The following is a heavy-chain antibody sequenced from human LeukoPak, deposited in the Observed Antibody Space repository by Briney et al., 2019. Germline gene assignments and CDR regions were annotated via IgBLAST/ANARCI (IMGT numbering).Heavy chain of an antibody. Sequence: SVKVSCKASGGTFSSYAISWVRQAPGQGLEWMGGIIPIFGTANYAQKFQGRVTITADGSTSTAYMELSSLRSEDTAVYYCARALQLKVTPLHLWGQGTLVTVSS. J-gene: IGHJ5*02. CDR3: ARALQLKVTPLHL. CDR2: IIPIFGTA. V-gene: IGHV1-69*13. D-gene: IGHD1-1*01. CDR1: GGTFSSYA.